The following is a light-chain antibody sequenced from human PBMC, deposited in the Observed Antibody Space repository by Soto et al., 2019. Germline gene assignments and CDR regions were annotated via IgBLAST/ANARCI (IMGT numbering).Light chain of an antibody. V-gene: IGKV3-11*01. J-gene: IGKJ4*01. Sequence: EIVLTQSPVTLSLSPGERATLSCRASQSISKYLAWYQQKPGQAHRLLIYDASNRAAGIPARFTGSGSGTDFTLTISSLEPEDFAVYYCQQRSNWRGTFGGGTKVEIK. CDR1: QSISKY. CDR3: QQRSNWRGT. CDR2: DAS.